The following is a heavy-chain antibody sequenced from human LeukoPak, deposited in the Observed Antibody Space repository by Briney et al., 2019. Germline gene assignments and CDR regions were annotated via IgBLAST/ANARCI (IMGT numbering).Heavy chain of an antibody. D-gene: IGHD3-22*01. Sequence: SVKVSCKASGGTFSSYAISWVRQAPGQGLEWMGGIIPIFGTANYAQKFQGRVTITADESTSTAYMELSSLRSEDTAVYYCARVHDYDSSGYLDYWGQGTLVTVSS. CDR2: IIPIFGTA. J-gene: IGHJ4*02. V-gene: IGHV1-69*13. CDR3: ARVHDYDSSGYLDY. CDR1: GGTFSSYA.